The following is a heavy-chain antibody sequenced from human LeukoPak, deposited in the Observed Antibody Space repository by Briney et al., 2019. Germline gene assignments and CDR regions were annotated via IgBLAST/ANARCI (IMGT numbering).Heavy chain of an antibody. V-gene: IGHV3-20*04. CDR2: INWNGGST. J-gene: IGHJ4*02. CDR3: ARDIREIAAAGTSDH. CDR1: GFTFDDYG. D-gene: IGHD6-13*01. Sequence: TGGSLRLSCAASGFTFDDYGMSWVRQAPGKGLEWVSGINWNGGSTGYADSVKGRFTISRDNAKNSLYLQMNSLRAEDTALYYCARDIREIAAAGTSDHWGQGTLVTVSS.